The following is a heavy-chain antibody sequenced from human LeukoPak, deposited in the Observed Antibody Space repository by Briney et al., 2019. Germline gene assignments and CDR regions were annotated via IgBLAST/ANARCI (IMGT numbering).Heavy chain of an antibody. V-gene: IGHV3-13*01. Sequence: GGSLRLSCAASGFTFSNYDMHWVRQAAGKGLEWVSGIGTAGDTHYPGSVKGRFTISRENAKNSLYLQMNSLRAEDTAVYYCAKDLDIVVVPAALYYYYGMDVWGQGTTVTVSS. CDR1: GFTFSNYD. D-gene: IGHD2-2*01. CDR2: IGTAGDT. CDR3: AKDLDIVVVPAALYYYYGMDV. J-gene: IGHJ6*02.